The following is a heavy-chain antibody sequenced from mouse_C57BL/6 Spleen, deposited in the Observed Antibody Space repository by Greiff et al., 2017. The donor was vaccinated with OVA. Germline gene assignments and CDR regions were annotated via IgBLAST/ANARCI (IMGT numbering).Heavy chain of an antibody. CDR1: GFTFSSYA. CDR2: ISDGGSYT. CDR3: ARDLAMITRAMDY. D-gene: IGHD2-4*01. V-gene: IGHV5-4*01. J-gene: IGHJ4*01. Sequence: DVKLVESGGGLVKPGGSLKLSCAASGFTFSSYAMSWVRQTPEKRLEWVATISDGGSYTYYPDNVKGRFTISRDNAKNNLYLQMSHLKSEDTAMYYGARDLAMITRAMDYWGQGTSVTVSS.